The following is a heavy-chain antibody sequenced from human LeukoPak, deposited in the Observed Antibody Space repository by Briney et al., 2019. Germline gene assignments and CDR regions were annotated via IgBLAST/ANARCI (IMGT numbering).Heavy chain of an antibody. CDR3: ARGSWSYYYMDV. J-gene: IGHJ6*03. D-gene: IGHD6-13*01. CDR1: GGSFSGYY. Sequence: SETLSLTCAVYGGSFSGYYWGWIRQPPGKGLEWIGSIYYSGSTYYNPSLKSRVTISVDTSKNQFSLKLSSVTAADTAVYYCARGSWSYYYMDVWGKGTTVTISS. V-gene: IGHV4-34*01. CDR2: IYYSGST.